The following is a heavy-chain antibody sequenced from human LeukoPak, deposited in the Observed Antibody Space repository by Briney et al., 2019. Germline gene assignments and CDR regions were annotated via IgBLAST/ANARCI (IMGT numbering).Heavy chain of an antibody. CDR3: ARGRYCSRTSCYEGIFGH. V-gene: IGHV4-59*01. CDR1: GVSISSYF. D-gene: IGHD2-2*01. Sequence: PSETLSLTCNVSGVSISSYFWSWVRQPPGKGLEWIGYIYHSGSTYYNPSLESRVSISVDTSKNQFSLSLRSVTAADTAVYFCARGRYCSRTSCYEGIFGHWGQGALVSVSS. J-gene: IGHJ4*02. CDR2: IYHSGST.